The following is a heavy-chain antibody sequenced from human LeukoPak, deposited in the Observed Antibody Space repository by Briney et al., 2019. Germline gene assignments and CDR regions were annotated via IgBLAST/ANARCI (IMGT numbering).Heavy chain of an antibody. CDR2: ISAYNGNT. CDR3: ARDKPAADYYYGMDV. J-gene: IGHJ6*02. D-gene: IGHD2-2*01. Sequence: ASMKVSCKASGYTFTSYGISWVRQAPGQGLEWMGWISAYNGNTNYAQKLQGRVTMTTDTSTSTAYMELRSLRSDDTAVYYCARDKPAADYYYGMDVWGQGTTVTVSS. CDR1: GYTFTSYG. V-gene: IGHV1-18*01.